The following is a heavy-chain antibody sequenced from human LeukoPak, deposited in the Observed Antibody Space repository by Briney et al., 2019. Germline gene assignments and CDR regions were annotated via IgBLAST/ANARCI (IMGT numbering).Heavy chain of an antibody. V-gene: IGHV3-21*01. CDR2: ISSSSSYI. J-gene: IGHJ1*01. CDR3: ARDGSSWYDEAEYFQH. Sequence: GGSLRLSCAASGFTFSSYSMNWVRQAPGKGLEWVSSISSSSSYIYYADSVKGRFTISRDNAKNSLYLQMNSLRAEDTAVYYCARDGSSWYDEAEYFQHWGQGTLVTVSS. D-gene: IGHD6-13*01. CDR1: GFTFSSYS.